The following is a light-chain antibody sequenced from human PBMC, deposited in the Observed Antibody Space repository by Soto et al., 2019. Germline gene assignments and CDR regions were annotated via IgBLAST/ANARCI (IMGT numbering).Light chain of an antibody. Sequence: NFMLTQPHSVSEFPGKTVTISCTGSSGSIASNYVQWQQQRPGSVPNTVIYEDNERPSGVPDRFSGSIDSSSNSASLTISGLTTEDEADYYCQSYDSSNQVFGGGTKVTVL. CDR3: QSYDSSNQV. CDR1: SGSIASNY. CDR2: EDN. J-gene: IGLJ3*02. V-gene: IGLV6-57*02.